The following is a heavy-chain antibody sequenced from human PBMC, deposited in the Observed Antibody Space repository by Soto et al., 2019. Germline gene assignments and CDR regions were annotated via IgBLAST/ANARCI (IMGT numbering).Heavy chain of an antibody. Sequence: GGSLRLSCAASGFTFSSYGMHWVRQAPGKGLEWVAVIWYDGSNKYYADSVKGRFTISRDNSKNTLYLQMNSLRAEDTAVYYCAREWSSPYSSSWYPYYYYYGMDVWGQGTTVTVSS. D-gene: IGHD6-13*01. J-gene: IGHJ6*02. CDR1: GFTFSSYG. CDR2: IWYDGSNK. V-gene: IGHV3-33*01. CDR3: AREWSSPYSSSWYPYYYYYGMDV.